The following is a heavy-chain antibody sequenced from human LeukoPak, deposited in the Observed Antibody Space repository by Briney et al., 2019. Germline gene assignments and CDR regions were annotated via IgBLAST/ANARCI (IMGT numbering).Heavy chain of an antibody. CDR1: GFTFSSYA. Sequence: GGSLRLSCAASGFTFSSYAMSWVRQAPGKGLEWVSGINWNGGSTGYADSVKGRFTISRDNAKNSLYLQMNSLRAEDTALYHCARKSNYYYYGMDVWGQGTTVTVSS. V-gene: IGHV3-20*01. CDR2: INWNGGST. J-gene: IGHJ6*02. CDR3: ARKSNYYYYGMDV.